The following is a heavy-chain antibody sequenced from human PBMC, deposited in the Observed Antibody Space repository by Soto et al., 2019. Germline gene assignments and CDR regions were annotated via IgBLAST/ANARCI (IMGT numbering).Heavy chain of an antibody. Sequence: LRLSCAASGFTFSSYWMSWVRQAPGKGLEWVANIKQDGSEKYYVDSVKGRFTISRDNAKNSLYLQMNSLRVEDTAVYYCARDQMTTVTYKYYYGMDVWGQGTTVTVSS. CDR3: ARDQMTTVTYKYYYGMDV. J-gene: IGHJ6*02. CDR2: IKQDGSEK. D-gene: IGHD4-17*01. V-gene: IGHV3-7*01. CDR1: GFTFSSYW.